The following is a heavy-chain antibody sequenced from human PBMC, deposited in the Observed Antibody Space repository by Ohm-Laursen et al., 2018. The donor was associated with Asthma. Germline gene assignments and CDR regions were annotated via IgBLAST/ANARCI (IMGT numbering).Heavy chain of an antibody. Sequence: SLRLSCAAPGFIFSDYFMHWVRQRPGEGLVWISHLFPDGRRTNYADSVRGRFTTSRDDAQNTVYLQMHSLRVDDTAVYFCARGNVEGLLWGQGNLVTVSS. V-gene: IGHV3-74*01. CDR1: GFIFSDYF. CDR3: ARGNVEGLL. J-gene: IGHJ4*02. CDR2: LFPDGRRT.